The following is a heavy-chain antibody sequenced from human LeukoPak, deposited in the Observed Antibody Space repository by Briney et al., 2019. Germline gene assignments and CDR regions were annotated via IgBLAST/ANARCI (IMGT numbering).Heavy chain of an antibody. J-gene: IGHJ4*02. Sequence: TGGSLRFSCAASGFTFSSYSMNWVRQAPGKGLEWVSMINSNGKYIYYADSVKGRFTISRDNAKNSLYLQMNSLRAEDTAVYYCARALSGIAARTTETDYWGQGSLVTVSS. CDR1: GFTFSSYS. D-gene: IGHD6-6*01. CDR2: INSNGKYI. V-gene: IGHV3-21*01. CDR3: ARALSGIAARTTETDY.